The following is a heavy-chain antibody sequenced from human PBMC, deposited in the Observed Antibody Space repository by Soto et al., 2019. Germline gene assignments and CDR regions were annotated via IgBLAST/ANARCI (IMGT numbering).Heavy chain of an antibody. CDR1: GFTFSIYA. CDR3: VKGGGSGGTFRYVDY. D-gene: IGHD2-15*01. CDR2: ISINGGST. J-gene: IGHJ4*02. Sequence: PGGSLRLSCSASGFTFSIYAMHLVRQSPGKGLEYVSSISINGGSTYYADSVKGRFTISRDNSKNTLYLQMSSLRAEDTAVYYCVKGGGSGGTFRYVDYWGQGT. V-gene: IGHV3-64D*06.